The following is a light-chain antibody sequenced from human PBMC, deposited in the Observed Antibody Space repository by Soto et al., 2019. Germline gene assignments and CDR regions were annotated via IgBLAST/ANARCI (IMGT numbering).Light chain of an antibody. Sequence: QPVLTQSPSASASLGASVKLTCTLSSGHTTYAIAWHQHQPEKGPRFLMRVDSDGSHTRGDGIPDRFSGSSSGSERYLTISSLQSDDEADYYCQTWGTGFHVLFGGGTKLTVL. J-gene: IGLJ2*01. V-gene: IGLV4-69*01. CDR2: VDSDGSH. CDR1: SGHTTYA. CDR3: QTWGTGFHVL.